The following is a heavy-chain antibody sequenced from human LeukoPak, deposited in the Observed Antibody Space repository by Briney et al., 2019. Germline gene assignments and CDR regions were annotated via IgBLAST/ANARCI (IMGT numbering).Heavy chain of an antibody. CDR2: IYYSGST. Sequence: SETLSLTCTVSGGSFSSYYWSWIRQPPGKGLEWIGSIYYSGSTDYNPSLKSRVTISVDTSKNQFSLKLSSVTAADTAVYYCARTTEGGYSYGYFYYYYMDVWGKGTTVTISS. D-gene: IGHD5-18*01. J-gene: IGHJ6*03. CDR1: GGSFSSYY. CDR3: ARTTEGGYSYGYFYYYYMDV. V-gene: IGHV4-59*01.